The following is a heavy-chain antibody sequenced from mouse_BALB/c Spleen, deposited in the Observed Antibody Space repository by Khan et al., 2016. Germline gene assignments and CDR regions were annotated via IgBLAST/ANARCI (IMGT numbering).Heavy chain of an antibody. CDR2: IWRGGST. CDR3: AKNHGSSGYSYAMDY. V-gene: IGHV2-5-1*01. D-gene: IGHD3-1*01. CDR1: GFSLTSYG. Sequence: QVQLQQPGPSLVQPSQSLSITCTVSGFSLTSYGVHWVRQSPGKGLEWLGVIWRGGSTDYNAAFMSRLSITKDNSKSQVFFKMNSLQADDTAIYYCAKNHGSSGYSYAMDYWGQGTSVTVSS. J-gene: IGHJ4*01.